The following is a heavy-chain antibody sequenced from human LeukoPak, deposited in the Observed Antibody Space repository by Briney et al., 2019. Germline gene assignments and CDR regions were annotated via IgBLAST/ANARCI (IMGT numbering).Heavy chain of an antibody. J-gene: IGHJ4*02. CDR3: ARRITGTTSDSFDY. V-gene: IGHV4-39*01. D-gene: IGHD1-20*01. Sequence: SETLSLTCTVSGGSISSYYWGWIRQPPGKGLEWIGSINYSGSTYYNPSLKSRVTISVDTSKNQFSLKLSSVTAADTAVYYCARRITGTTSDSFDYWGQGTLVTVSS. CDR2: INYSGST. CDR1: GGSISSYY.